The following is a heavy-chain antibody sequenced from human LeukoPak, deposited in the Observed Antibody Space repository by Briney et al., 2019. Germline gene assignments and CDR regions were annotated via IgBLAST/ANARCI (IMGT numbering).Heavy chain of an antibody. V-gene: IGHV3-30-3*01. D-gene: IGHD3-3*01. J-gene: IGHJ4*02. CDR2: ISYDGSNK. CDR3: ARGGDDFWSGYFDY. Sequence: GGSLRLSCAASGFTFSSYAMHWVRQAPGKGLEWVAVISYDGSNKYYADSVKGRFTISRDNSKNTLYLQMNSLRAEDTAVYYCARGGDDFWSGYFDYWGQGTLVTVPS. CDR1: GFTFSSYA.